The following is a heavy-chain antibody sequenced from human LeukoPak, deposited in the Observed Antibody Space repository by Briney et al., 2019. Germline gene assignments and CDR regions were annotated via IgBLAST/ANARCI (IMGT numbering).Heavy chain of an antibody. CDR3: ARGTYSSSPSEYYYYYMDV. Sequence: SETLSLTCTVSGGSISSSSYYWSWIRQPPGKGLEWIGYIYYSGSTYYNPSLKSRVTISVDTSKNQFSLKLSSVTAADTAVYYCARGTYSSSPSEYYYYYMDVWGKGTTVTVSS. D-gene: IGHD6-13*01. CDR2: IYYSGST. V-gene: IGHV4-30-4*08. J-gene: IGHJ6*03. CDR1: GGSISSSSYY.